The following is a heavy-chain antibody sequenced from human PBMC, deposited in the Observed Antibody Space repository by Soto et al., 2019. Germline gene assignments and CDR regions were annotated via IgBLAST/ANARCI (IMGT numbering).Heavy chain of an antibody. CDR2: MIPNIGTT. Sequence: ASVKVSCKASGYTFTSYAINWVRQAPGQGLEWMGWMIPNIGTTSYAQKFQGRVTITTNTSTSTAYMELSSLRSEDTAVYYCARGSPRGFYFWSGSYNYYYYYYMDVWGKGTTVTVSS. CDR3: ARGSPRGFYFWSGSYNYYYYYYMDV. CDR1: GYTFTSYA. V-gene: IGHV1-8*01. J-gene: IGHJ6*03. D-gene: IGHD3-3*01.